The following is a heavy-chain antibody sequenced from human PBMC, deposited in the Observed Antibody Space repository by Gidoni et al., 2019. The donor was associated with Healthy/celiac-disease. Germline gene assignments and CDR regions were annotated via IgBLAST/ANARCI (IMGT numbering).Heavy chain of an antibody. CDR2: ISCNSGNI. CDR1: GFTLDDYA. Sequence: EVRLVESGGGFVQPGRSLRLSCAASGFTLDDYAMHWVRQDPGKGLGWISGISCNSGNIAYADSVKGRFTISRDNAKNSLYLQMNSLRAEDTALYYCVKDPHSGWYPFDYWGLGTLVTVSS. CDR3: VKDPHSGWYPFDY. D-gene: IGHD6-19*01. J-gene: IGHJ4*02. V-gene: IGHV3-9*01.